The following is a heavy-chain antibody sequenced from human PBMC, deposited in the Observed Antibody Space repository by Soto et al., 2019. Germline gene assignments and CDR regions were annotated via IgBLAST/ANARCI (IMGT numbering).Heavy chain of an antibody. Sequence: QVQLQESGPGLVKPSETLSLTCTVSGGSISSYYWSWIRQPPGKGLEWIGYIYYSGSTNYHPSLKSRVTISVDTSKNQFSLKLSSVTAADTALYYCARRYGYSFDYWGQGTLVTVSS. CDR1: GGSISSYY. CDR2: IYYSGST. CDR3: ARRYGYSFDY. D-gene: IGHD1-1*01. J-gene: IGHJ4*02. V-gene: IGHV4-59*08.